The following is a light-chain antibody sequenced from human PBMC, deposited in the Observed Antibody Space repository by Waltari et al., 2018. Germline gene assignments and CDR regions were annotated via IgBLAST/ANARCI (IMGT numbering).Light chain of an antibody. CDR3: QHYGTSPRT. V-gene: IGKV3-20*01. J-gene: IGKJ1*01. Sequence: EIILTQSPGTLSLSPGERATLSCRASQSVTSNSLSWYQQKPGQAPGLIIYGSFNRATGIPDRFSGSGSGTDFTLTISRLEPEEFAVYYCQHYGTSPRTFGQGTKVEL. CDR1: QSVTSNS. CDR2: GSF.